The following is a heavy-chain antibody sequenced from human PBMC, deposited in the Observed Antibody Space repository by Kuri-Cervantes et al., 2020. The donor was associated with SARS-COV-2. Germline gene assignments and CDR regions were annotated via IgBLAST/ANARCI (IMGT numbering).Heavy chain of an antibody. CDR1: GYTFTGYY. CDR2: IIPIFGTA. Sequence: SVKVSCKASGYTFTGYYMHWVRQAPGQGLEWMGGIIPIFGTANYAQKFQGRVTITADKSTSTAYMELSSLRSEDTAVYYCATGPPYVVPAAIGGGWFDPWGQGTLVTVSS. V-gene: IGHV1-69*06. J-gene: IGHJ5*02. CDR3: ATGPPYVVPAAIGGGWFDP. D-gene: IGHD2-2*02.